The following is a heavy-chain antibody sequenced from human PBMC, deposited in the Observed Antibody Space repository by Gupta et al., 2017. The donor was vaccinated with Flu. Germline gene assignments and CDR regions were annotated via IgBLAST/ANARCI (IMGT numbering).Heavy chain of an antibody. V-gene: IGHV3-23*01. CDR3: ARGSYSSGWDYGMDV. J-gene: IGHJ6*02. Sequence: FTISRDNSKNTLYLQMNSLRAEDTAVYYCARGSYSSGWDYGMDVWGQGTTVTVSS. D-gene: IGHD6-19*01.